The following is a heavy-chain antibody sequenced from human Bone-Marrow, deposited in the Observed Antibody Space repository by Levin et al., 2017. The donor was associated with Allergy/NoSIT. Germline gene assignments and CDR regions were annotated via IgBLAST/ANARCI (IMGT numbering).Heavy chain of an antibody. CDR2: IYSGGST. Sequence: GASVKVSCAASGFTVSSNYMSWVRQAPGKGLEWVSVIYSGGSTYYADSVKGRFTISRDNSKNTLYLQMNSLRAEDTAVYYCARHFTYYYYGMDVWGQGTTVTVSS. D-gene: IGHD2/OR15-2a*01. CDR1: GFTVSSNY. V-gene: IGHV3-53*01. CDR3: ARHFTYYYYGMDV. J-gene: IGHJ6*02.